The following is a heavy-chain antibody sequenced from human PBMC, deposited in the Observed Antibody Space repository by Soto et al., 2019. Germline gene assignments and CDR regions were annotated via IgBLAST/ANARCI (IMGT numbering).Heavy chain of an antibody. Sequence: QVQLQQSGPGLVKPSQTLSLTCAISGDSVSSNSAAWNWIRQSPSRGLEWLGRTYYRSKWYNDYAVSVKSRIRINPDTSKNQFSLQLNSVTPEDTAVYYCARGRYSLWFGELLYWFDPWGQGTLVTVSS. CDR3: ARGRYSLWFGELLYWFDP. CDR2: TYYRSKWYN. J-gene: IGHJ5*02. V-gene: IGHV6-1*01. D-gene: IGHD3-10*01. CDR1: GDSVSSNSAA.